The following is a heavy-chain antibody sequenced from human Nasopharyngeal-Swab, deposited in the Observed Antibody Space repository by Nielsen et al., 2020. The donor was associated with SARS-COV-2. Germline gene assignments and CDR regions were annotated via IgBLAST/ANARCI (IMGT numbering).Heavy chain of an antibody. V-gene: IGHV3-9*01. CDR1: GFTFDDYA. CDR2: ISWNSGSI. D-gene: IGHD2-15*01. Sequence: SLKISCAASGFTFDDYAMHWVRQAPGKGLEWVSGISWNSGSIGYADSVKGRFTISRDNAKNSLYLQMNSLRAEDTALYYCAKGGYCSGGSCFNWFDPWGQETLVTVSS. CDR3: AKGGYCSGGSCFNWFDP. J-gene: IGHJ5*02.